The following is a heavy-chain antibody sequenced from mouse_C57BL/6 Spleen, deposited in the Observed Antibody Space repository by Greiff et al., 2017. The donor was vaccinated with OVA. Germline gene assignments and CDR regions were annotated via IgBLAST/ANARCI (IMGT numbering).Heavy chain of an antibody. CDR3: ARELGIYYYGSSYFAY. J-gene: IGHJ3*01. Sequence: EVQLQESGPELVKPGDSVKISCKASGYSFTGYFMNWVMQSHGKSLEWIGRINPYNGDTFYNQKFKGKATLTVDKSSSTAHMELRSLTSEDSAVYYCARELGIYYYGSSYFAYWGQGTLVTVSA. CDR2: INPYNGDT. V-gene: IGHV1-20*01. CDR1: GYSFTGYF. D-gene: IGHD1-1*01.